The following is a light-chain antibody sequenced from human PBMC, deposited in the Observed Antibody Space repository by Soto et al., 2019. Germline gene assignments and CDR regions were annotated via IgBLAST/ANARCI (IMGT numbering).Light chain of an antibody. CDR3: QQYHNWYT. CDR1: QSLDSH. J-gene: IGKJ2*01. CDR2: DAS. V-gene: IGKV3-15*01. Sequence: ITQSPATLSVSPGERATLSCRASQSLDSHLAWYQQKPGQAPRLLIYDASARATGVPARFSGSGSEAEFTLTISSLQSEDFAVYYCQQYHNWYTFGQGTKLEIK.